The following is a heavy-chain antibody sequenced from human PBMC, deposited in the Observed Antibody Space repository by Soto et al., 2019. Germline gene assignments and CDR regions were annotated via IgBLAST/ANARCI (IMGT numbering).Heavy chain of an antibody. V-gene: IGHV1-69*06. Sequence: VASVKVSCKASGGTFSSDVISWVRQAPGQGLEWMGGIIPIFDTTDYAQKFQGRVAQNFQGRITITADKSTSTAYMELSSLRSEDTAVYYCARGSTPSITILGVIIAPYYYYDMDVWGQGTTVTVS. CDR2: IIPIFDTT. CDR1: GGTFSSDV. J-gene: IGHJ6*02. D-gene: IGHD3-3*01. CDR3: ARGSTPSITILGVIIAPYYYYDMDV.